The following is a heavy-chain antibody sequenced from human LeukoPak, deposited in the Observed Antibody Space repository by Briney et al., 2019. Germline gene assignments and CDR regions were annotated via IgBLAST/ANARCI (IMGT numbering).Heavy chain of an antibody. Sequence: SETLSLTCAVYGGSFSGYYWSWIRQPPGKGLEWIGEINHSGSTNYNPSLKSRVTISVDTSKNQFSLKLSSVTAADTAVYYCARLMVRGASNYYYYYMDVWGKGTTVTISS. CDR1: GGSFSGYY. V-gene: IGHV4-34*01. J-gene: IGHJ6*03. CDR3: ARLMVRGASNYYYYYMDV. D-gene: IGHD3-10*01. CDR2: INHSGST.